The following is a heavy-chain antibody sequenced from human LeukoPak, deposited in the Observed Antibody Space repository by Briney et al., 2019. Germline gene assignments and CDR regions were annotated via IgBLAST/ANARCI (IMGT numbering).Heavy chain of an antibody. D-gene: IGHD6-6*01. Sequence: PSGGSLRLSCAASGFTFSSYAMSWVRQAPGKGLEWVSAISGSGGSTYYADSVKGRFTISRDNAKNSLYLQMNSLRAEDTAVYYCARGYSSSSSAYDFWGQGTLVTVSS. CDR3: ARGYSSSSSAYDF. CDR2: ISGSGGST. CDR1: GFTFSSYA. J-gene: IGHJ4*02. V-gene: IGHV3-23*01.